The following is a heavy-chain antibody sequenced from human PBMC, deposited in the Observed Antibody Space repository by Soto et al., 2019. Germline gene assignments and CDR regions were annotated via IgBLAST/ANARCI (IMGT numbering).Heavy chain of an antibody. V-gene: IGHV4-4*02. D-gene: IGHD3-3*01. Sequence: PSETLSLTCAVSGGSISSSNCWSWVRQPPGKGLEWIGEIYHSGSTNYNPSLKSRVTISVDKSKNQFSLKLSSVTAADTAVYYCARFRFLEWFDAFDIWGQGTMVTVSS. CDR1: GGSISSSNC. CDR2: IYHSGST. J-gene: IGHJ3*02. CDR3: ARFRFLEWFDAFDI.